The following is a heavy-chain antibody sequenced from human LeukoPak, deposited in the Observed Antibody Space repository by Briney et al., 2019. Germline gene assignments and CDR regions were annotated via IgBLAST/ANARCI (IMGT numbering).Heavy chain of an antibody. CDR3: AKGLGFLPQFDY. J-gene: IGHJ4*02. V-gene: IGHV3-23*01. CDR2: ISGSGGST. Sequence: GGSLRLSCAASGFTFSSFAMSWVRQAPGKGLEWVSTISGSGGSTNYADSVKGRFTISRDNSKNTVYLQLNSLRAEDTALYFCAKGLGFLPQFDYWGQGTLVAVSS. D-gene: IGHD6-19*01. CDR1: GFTFSSFA.